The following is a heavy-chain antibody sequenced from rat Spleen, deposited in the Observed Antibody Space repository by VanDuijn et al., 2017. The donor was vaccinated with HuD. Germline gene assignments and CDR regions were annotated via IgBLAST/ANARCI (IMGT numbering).Heavy chain of an antibody. CDR3: ASHMASPYYVMDV. Sequence: EVQLVESGGGLVQPGRSLKLSCAASGFTYSNYYMAWVRQAPTKGLEWVAYISTGGGSTYYRDSVKGRFTISRDNAKSTLYLQMNRLRSEDTATYYCASHMASPYYVMDVWGQGASVTVSS. V-gene: IGHV5-25*01. J-gene: IGHJ4*01. CDR2: ISTGGGST. CDR1: GFTYSNYY. D-gene: IGHD1-3*01.